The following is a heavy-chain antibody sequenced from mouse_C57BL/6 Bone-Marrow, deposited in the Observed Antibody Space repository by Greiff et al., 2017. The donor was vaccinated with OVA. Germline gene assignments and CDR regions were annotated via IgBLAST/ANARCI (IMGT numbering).Heavy chain of an antibody. CDR3: ARRGYGSSYLLYFDV. J-gene: IGHJ1*03. V-gene: IGHV1-42*01. Sequence: VQLKESGPELVKPGASVKISCKASGYSFTGYYMNWVKQSPEQSLEWIGEINPSTGGTTYNQKFKAKATLTVDKSSSTAYMQLKSLTSEDSAVDYGARRGYGSSYLLYFDVWGTGTTVTVSS. CDR2: INPSTGGT. D-gene: IGHD1-1*01. CDR1: GYSFTGYY.